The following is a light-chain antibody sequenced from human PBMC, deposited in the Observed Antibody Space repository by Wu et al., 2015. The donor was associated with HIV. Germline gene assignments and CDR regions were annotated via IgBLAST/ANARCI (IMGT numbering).Light chain of an antibody. Sequence: EIVLTQSPDTLSLSPGERATLSCRASQSVSSSYLAWYQQKPGQAPRLLIYGASSRATGIPDRFSGSGSGTDFTLTISRLEPEDLAVFYCQQYDSSLWTFGQGTKVETK. CDR2: GAS. CDR3: QQYDSSLWT. V-gene: IGKV3-20*01. CDR1: QSVSSSY. J-gene: IGKJ1*01.